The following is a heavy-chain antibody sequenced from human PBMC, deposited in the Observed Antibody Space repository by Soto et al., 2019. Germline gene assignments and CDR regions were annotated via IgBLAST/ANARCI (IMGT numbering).Heavy chain of an antibody. Sequence: GGSLRLSCTASGFTFGDYAMSWFRQAPGKGLEWVGFIRSKAYGGTTEYAASVKGRFTISRDDSKSIAYLQMNSLKTEDTAVYYCIRESHDFWSGYYPFDYCGQGTLVTVSS. J-gene: IGHJ4*02. CDR1: GFTFGDYA. CDR3: IRESHDFWSGYYPFDY. V-gene: IGHV3-49*03. D-gene: IGHD3-3*01. CDR2: IRSKAYGGTT.